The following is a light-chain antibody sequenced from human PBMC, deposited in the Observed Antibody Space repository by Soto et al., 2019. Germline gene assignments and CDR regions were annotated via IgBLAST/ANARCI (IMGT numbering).Light chain of an antibody. CDR3: QQSYSTPLRT. CDR1: QSISSY. CDR2: AAS. J-gene: IGKJ1*01. V-gene: IGKV1-39*01. Sequence: DIQMTQSPSSLSASVGDRVTITCRASQSISSYLNWYQQKPGKAPKLLIYAASSLKSGVPSRFSGSGSGTDFTLTISSLQPEDFATYYCQQSYSTPLRTFGQGTKVEIK.